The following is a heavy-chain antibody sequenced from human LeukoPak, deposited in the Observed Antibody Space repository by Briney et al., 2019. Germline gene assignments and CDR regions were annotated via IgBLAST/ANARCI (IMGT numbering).Heavy chain of an antibody. CDR1: GYTFTSYA. V-gene: IGHV1-3*03. J-gene: IGHJ4*02. D-gene: IGHD5-12*01. CDR3: ARGDRYGGYSTTNFDY. CDR2: INAGNGNT. Sequence: ASVKVSCKASGYTFTSYAMHWVRQAPGQRLEWMGWINAGNGNTKYSQEFQGRVTITRDTSASTAYMELSSLRSEDMAVYYCARGDRYGGYSTTNFDYWGQGTLVTVSS.